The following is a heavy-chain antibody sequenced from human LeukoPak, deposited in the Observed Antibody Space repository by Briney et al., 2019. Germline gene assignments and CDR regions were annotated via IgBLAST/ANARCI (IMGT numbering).Heavy chain of an antibody. CDR3: ARGYGDYDPYYYYYYYMVV. CDR2: IYYSGST. Sequence: SETLSLTCTVSGGSISSYYWSWIRQPPGKGLEWIGYIYYSGSTNYNPSLKSRVTISVDTSKNQFSLKLSSVTAADTAVYYCARGYGDYDPYYYYYYYMVVWGKGTTVTISS. J-gene: IGHJ6*03. CDR1: GGSISSYY. D-gene: IGHD4-17*01. V-gene: IGHV4-59*12.